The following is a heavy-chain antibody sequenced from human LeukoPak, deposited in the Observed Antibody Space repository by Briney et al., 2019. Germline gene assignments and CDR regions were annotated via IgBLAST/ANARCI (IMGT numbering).Heavy chain of an antibody. CDR1: GGSISSYY. V-gene: IGHV4-4*07. CDR2: IYTSGST. J-gene: IGHJ5*02. Sequence: SETLSLTCTVSGGSISSYYGSWIRQPAGKGLEWIGRIYTSGSTNYNPSLKSRVTISVDKSKNQFSLKLSSVTAADTAVYYCARDSTSCYGAGCYNWFDPWGQGTLVTVSS. D-gene: IGHD2-2*01. CDR3: ARDSTSCYGAGCYNWFDP.